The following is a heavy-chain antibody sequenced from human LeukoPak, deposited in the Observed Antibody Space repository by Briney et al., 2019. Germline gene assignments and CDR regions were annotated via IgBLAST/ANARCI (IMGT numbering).Heavy chain of an antibody. D-gene: IGHD3-3*01. V-gene: IGHV3-21*01. J-gene: IGHJ4*02. CDR2: ISSSSSYI. Sequence: GGSLRLSCAASGFTISSYSMNWVRQAPGKGLEWVSSISSSSSYIYYADSVKGRFTISRDNAKNSLYLQMNSLRAEDTAVYYCARDSAHYDFWSGYYTGIHYFAYCGQGTLVTVSS. CDR1: GFTISSYS. CDR3: ARDSAHYDFWSGYYTGIHYFAY.